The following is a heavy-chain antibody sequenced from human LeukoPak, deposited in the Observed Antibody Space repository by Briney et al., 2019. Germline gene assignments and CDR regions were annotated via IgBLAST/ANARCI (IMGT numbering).Heavy chain of an antibody. CDR3: ARDLKHIVVVPAAIGFDY. Sequence: GRSLRLSCAASGFTFGSYAMHWVRQAPGKGLEWVAVISYDGSNKYYADSVKGRFTISRDNSKNTLYLQMNSLRAEDTAVYYCARDLKHIVVVPAAIGFDYWGQGTLVTVSS. V-gene: IGHV3-30*04. J-gene: IGHJ4*02. D-gene: IGHD2-2*01. CDR1: GFTFGSYA. CDR2: ISYDGSNK.